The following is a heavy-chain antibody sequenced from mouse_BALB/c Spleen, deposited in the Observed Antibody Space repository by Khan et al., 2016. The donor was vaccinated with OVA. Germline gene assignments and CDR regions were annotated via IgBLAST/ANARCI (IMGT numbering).Heavy chain of an antibody. CDR1: GYSITSDYA. J-gene: IGHJ2*01. CDR2: ISYSGST. Sequence: EVQLQESGPGLVKPSQSLSLTCTVTGYSITSDYAWNWIRQFPGNKLEWMGHISYSGSTSYNPSLKSRISITRDTSKNQFFLQLNSVTTEDTATYYCARSRMANWGQGTTLTVSS. CDR3: ARSRMAN. V-gene: IGHV3-2*02.